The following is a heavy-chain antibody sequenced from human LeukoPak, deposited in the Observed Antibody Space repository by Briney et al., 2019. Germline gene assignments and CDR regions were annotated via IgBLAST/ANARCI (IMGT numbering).Heavy chain of an antibody. CDR1: GFTFSSYV. CDR3: AKVRGSYGGVYYFDY. D-gene: IGHD1-26*01. V-gene: IGHV3-23*01. J-gene: IGHJ4*02. CDR2: ISNSGGST. Sequence: GRSLRLSCAASGFTFSSYVMSWVRQAPGKGLEWVSGISNSGGSTYYADSVKGRFTISRDNSKNTLYLQMNSLRAEDTAVYYCAKVRGSYGGVYYFDYWGQGTLVTVSS.